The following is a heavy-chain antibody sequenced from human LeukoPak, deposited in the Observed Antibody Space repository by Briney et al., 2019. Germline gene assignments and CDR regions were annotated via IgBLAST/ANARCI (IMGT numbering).Heavy chain of an antibody. CDR3: ARMWKLLNWFDP. V-gene: IGHV1-18*01. CDR1: GYTFTSYD. Sequence: ASVKVSCKASGYTFTSYDINWVRQATGQGLEWMGWISAYNGNTNYAQKLQGRVTMTTDTSTSTAYMELRSLRSDDTAVYYCARMWKLLNWFDPWGQGTLVTVSS. CDR2: ISAYNGNT. J-gene: IGHJ5*02. D-gene: IGHD1-26*01.